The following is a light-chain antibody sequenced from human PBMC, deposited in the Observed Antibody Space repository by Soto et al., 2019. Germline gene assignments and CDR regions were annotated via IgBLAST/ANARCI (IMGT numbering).Light chain of an antibody. CDR1: QSISNY. J-gene: IGKJ1*01. Sequence: DLQMTQSPSSLSASVGDRVTITCRSSQSISNYLNWYQQKPGKAPKLLIYAASGLQGGVPSRFSGRGSGTDFTLTISNLKPEYFATYCCQQTYSTPWTFGQGTKVEI. CDR2: AAS. V-gene: IGKV1-39*01. CDR3: QQTYSTPWT.